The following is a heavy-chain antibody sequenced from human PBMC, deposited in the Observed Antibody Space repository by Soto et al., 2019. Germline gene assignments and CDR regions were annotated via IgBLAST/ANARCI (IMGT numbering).Heavy chain of an antibody. V-gene: IGHV1-69*01. D-gene: IGHD5-18*01. CDR2: IIPIFGTA. CDR3: ARGGYSYGYPLYFDY. CDR1: GGTFSSYA. Sequence: QVQLVQSGAEVKKPGSSVKVSCKASGGTFSSYAISWVRQAPGQGLKWMGGIIPIFGTANYAQKFQGRVTITADESTSTAYKELSSLRSEDTAVYYCARGGYSYGYPLYFDYWGQGTLVTVSS. J-gene: IGHJ4*02.